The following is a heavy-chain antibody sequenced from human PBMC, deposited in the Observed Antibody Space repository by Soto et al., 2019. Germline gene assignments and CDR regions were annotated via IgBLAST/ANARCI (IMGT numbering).Heavy chain of an antibody. V-gene: IGHV3-30-3*01. CDR3: ARXWGITMIVVVPRDAFDI. Sequence: GGSLRLSCAASGFTFSSYAMHWVRQAPGKGLEWVAVISYDGSNKYYADSVKGRFTISRDNSKNTLYLQMNSLRAEDTAVYYCARXWGITMIVVVPRDAFDIWGQGTMVTVSS. D-gene: IGHD3-22*01. CDR1: GFTFSSYA. J-gene: IGHJ3*02. CDR2: ISYDGSNK.